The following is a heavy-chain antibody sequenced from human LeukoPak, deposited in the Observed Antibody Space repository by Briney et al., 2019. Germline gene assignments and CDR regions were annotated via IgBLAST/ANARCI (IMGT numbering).Heavy chain of an antibody. Sequence: PGGSLRLSCAASGFTVSRSFMNWVRQAPGKGLEWLAILYRDGGTTYYADSVKGRFTISRDSSKNTLYLQMNSLRAEGTAVYYCAKIIAVAGTGEDNVFDIWGQGTMVTVSS. CDR2: LYRDGGTT. CDR3: AKIIAVAGTGEDNVFDI. CDR1: GFTVSRSF. V-gene: IGHV3-53*01. D-gene: IGHD6-13*01. J-gene: IGHJ3*02.